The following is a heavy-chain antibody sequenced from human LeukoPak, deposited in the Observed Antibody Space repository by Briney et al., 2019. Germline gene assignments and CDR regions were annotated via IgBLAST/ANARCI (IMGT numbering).Heavy chain of an antibody. CDR3: ASPNGDTRDY. CDR1: GGSVSTSTYY. CDR2: IKYSGRT. Sequence: SETLSLTCTVSGGSVSTSTYYWGWIRQPPGKRLGWIGSIKYSGRTYYNPSLKSRVTMSVDTSKNQFSLKLSSVTAADTAVYYCASPNGDTRDYWGQGTLVTVSS. D-gene: IGHD4-17*01. V-gene: IGHV4-39*01. J-gene: IGHJ4*02.